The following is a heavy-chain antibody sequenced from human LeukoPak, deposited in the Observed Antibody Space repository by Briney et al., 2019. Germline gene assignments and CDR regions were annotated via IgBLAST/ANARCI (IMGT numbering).Heavy chain of an antibody. CDR3: ARSWVPYYYDSSGYYGY. V-gene: IGHV3-48*03. CDR1: GFTFSSYE. Sequence: GGSLRLSCAASGFTFSSYEMNWVRQAPGKGLEWVSYISNSGGTIYYADSVKGRFTISRDNAKNSLYLQMNSLRVEDTAVYYCARSWVPYYYDSSGYYGYWGQGNLVTVSS. J-gene: IGHJ4*02. D-gene: IGHD3-22*01. CDR2: ISNSGGTI.